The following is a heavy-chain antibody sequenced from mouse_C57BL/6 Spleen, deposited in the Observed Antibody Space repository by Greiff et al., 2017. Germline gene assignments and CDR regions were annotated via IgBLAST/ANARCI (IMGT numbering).Heavy chain of an antibody. CDR3: TRVGLDDYDVGWYFDV. J-gene: IGHJ1*03. D-gene: IGHD2-4*01. CDR2: IDPETGGT. V-gene: IGHV1-15*01. Sequence: VQLQQSGAELVRPGASVTLSCKASGYTFTDYEMHWVKQTPVHGLEWIGAIDPETGGTAYNQKFKGKAILTADKSSSTAYMELRSLTSEDSAVYYCTRVGLDDYDVGWYFDVWGTGTTVTVSS. CDR1: GYTFTDYE.